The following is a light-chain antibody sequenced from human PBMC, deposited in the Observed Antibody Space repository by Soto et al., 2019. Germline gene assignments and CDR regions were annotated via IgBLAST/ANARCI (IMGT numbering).Light chain of an antibody. CDR2: KAS. CDR1: QNINTY. V-gene: IGKV1-5*03. CDR3: QPYNNWPLT. Sequence: DIQMTQSPSTLSASVGDRVTFTCRASQNINTYLAWYQQRPGKAPKLLIYKASTLKSGVPSRFSGSRSGAEFTLTINSLQSEDFAVYYCQPYNNWPLTFGGGTKVDI. J-gene: IGKJ4*01.